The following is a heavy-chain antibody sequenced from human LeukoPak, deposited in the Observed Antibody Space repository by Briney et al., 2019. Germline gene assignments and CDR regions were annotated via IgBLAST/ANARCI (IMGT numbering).Heavy chain of an antibody. CDR2: INPSGGTT. V-gene: IGHV1-46*03. CDR1: GYTFTSYY. D-gene: IGHD5-12*01. CDR3: GNSGYGGLDY. J-gene: IGHJ4*02. Sequence: ASVKVSCKASGYTFTSYYMHWVRQAPGQGLEWMGIINPSGGTTTYAQKFQGRVTVTRDTSTSTVYMELSSLKSEDTAVYYCGNSGYGGLDYRGQGTLVTVSS.